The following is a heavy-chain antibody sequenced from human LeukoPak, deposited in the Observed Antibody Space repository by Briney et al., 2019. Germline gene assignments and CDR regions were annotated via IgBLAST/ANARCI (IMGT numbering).Heavy chain of an antibody. CDR2: IYPGDSHT. CDR3: ARERGGNFDY. CDR1: GYSFTSYW. V-gene: IGHV5-51*01. J-gene: IGHJ4*02. D-gene: IGHD3-16*01. Sequence: GESLKISCKGSGYSFTSYWNGWVRPVPGKGLEGMGIIYPGDSHTRYSPSFQGQVTISAGKSISTAYLQWSSLKASDTAMYYCARERGGNFDYWGQGTLVTVSS.